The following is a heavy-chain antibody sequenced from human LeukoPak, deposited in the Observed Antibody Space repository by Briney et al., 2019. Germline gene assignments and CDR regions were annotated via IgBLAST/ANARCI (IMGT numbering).Heavy chain of an antibody. CDR1: GYDFTSVG. Sequence: GASVKVSCQGSGYDFTSVGITWVRRAPGQGLEWMGWISPHNGNTRYAQKFQGRVAMTTDTSTTTAYMELRGLRFSDTAVYYCARAGSGSGWYFDYWGQGTLVTVSS. CDR3: ARAGSGSGWYFDY. V-gene: IGHV1-18*01. CDR2: ISPHNGNT. D-gene: IGHD6-19*01. J-gene: IGHJ4*02.